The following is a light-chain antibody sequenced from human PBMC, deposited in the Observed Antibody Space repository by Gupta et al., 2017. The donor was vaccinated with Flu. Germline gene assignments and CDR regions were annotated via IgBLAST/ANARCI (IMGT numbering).Light chain of an antibody. Sequence: SPATLSVSPGERATSSCRDSQSLGGNVGWYQQRPGQAPRLLIYGASLRANGVPDRFSGSGSGTEFTLTSSSLESDDFAIYYWQQYNNWHLFGQGTKVEIK. CDR2: GAS. CDR1: QSLGGN. CDR3: QQYNNWHL. V-gene: IGKV3-15*01. J-gene: IGKJ2*01.